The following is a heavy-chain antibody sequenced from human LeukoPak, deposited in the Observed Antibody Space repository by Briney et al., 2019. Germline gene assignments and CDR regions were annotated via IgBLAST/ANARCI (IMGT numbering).Heavy chain of an antibody. Sequence: SRTLSLTCPVSGGPINIGGYYWSWIRQHPGKGLEWIGKIHKSGSTYSNPPLKSGATISVDSSKNQCCLKLSSVTAADTAVYYCARGGESRGYDFWSGYAYHFDYWGQGTLVTV. CDR2: IHKSGST. D-gene: IGHD3-3*01. CDR3: ARGGESRGYDFWSGYAYHFDY. CDR1: GGPINIGGYY. J-gene: IGHJ4*02. V-gene: IGHV4-31*03.